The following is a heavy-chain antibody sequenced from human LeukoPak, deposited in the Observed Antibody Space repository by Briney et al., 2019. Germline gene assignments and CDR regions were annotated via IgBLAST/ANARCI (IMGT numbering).Heavy chain of an antibody. CDR2: VNSDGREI. D-gene: IGHD5-12*01. CDR1: GFTFSSHW. V-gene: IGHV3-74*01. J-gene: IGHJ4*02. Sequence: GGSLRVSNAASGFTFSSHWMHWFRQTPGKGLLCVARVNSDGREISYADSVKGRFSIYRDNAKSTLYLQMNSLTAEDAAMYYRVRGHVPGSDRHWDYWGQGSLATVS. CDR3: VRGHVPGSDRHWDY.